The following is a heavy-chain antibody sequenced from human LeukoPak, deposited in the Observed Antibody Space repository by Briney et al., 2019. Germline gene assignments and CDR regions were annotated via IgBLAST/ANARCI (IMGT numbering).Heavy chain of an antibody. CDR3: ARDWSDFWSGYSNY. V-gene: IGHV3-30-3*01. D-gene: IGHD3-3*01. J-gene: IGHJ4*02. CDR2: ISYDRSNK. Sequence: GGSLRLSCAASGFTFSSYAMHWVRQAPGKGLEWVAVISYDRSNKYYADSVKGRFTISRDNSKNTLYLQMSSLRAEDTAVYYCARDWSDFWSGYSNYWGQGTLVTVSS. CDR1: GFTFSSYA.